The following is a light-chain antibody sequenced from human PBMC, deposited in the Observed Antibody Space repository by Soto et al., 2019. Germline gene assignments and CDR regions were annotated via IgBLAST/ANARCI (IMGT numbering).Light chain of an antibody. J-gene: IGLJ2*01. V-gene: IGLV1-40*01. Sequence: QSVLTQPPSVSGAPGQRVTISCTGSNSNIGAGYSVSWYQQFPGTAPKLLIYGNNNRPAGVPDRFSDSQSGTSASLAITGLQAQDEADYYCQSYDSSLSEGVFGGGTKLTVL. CDR2: GNN. CDR1: NSNIGAGYS. CDR3: QSYDSSLSEGV.